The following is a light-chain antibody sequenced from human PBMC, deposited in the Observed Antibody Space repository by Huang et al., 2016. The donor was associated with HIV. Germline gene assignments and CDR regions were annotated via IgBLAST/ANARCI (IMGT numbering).Light chain of an antibody. J-gene: IGKJ3*01. CDR2: AAS. Sequence: IRMTQSPSSLSASTGDRVTITCRANQDINNFLAWYQQRPGSVPKLLLYAASTLQSGVPSMFSGNGSGTDFTLTIGCLHSEDVATYYCQQYDIHPLTFGPGTRVDIK. CDR1: QDINNF. V-gene: IGKV1-8*01. CDR3: QQYDIHPLT.